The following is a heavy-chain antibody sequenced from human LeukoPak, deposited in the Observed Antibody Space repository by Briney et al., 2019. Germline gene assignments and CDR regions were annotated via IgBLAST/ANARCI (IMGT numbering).Heavy chain of an antibody. J-gene: IGHJ4*02. CDR3: ARGWSGYHDY. Sequence: SETLSLTCTVSGGSISSGSYYWSWIRQPAGKGLEWIGRIYTSGSTNYNPSLKSRVTISVDTSKNQFSLKLGSVTAADTAVYYCARGWSGYHDYWGQGTLVTVSS. D-gene: IGHD3-3*01. V-gene: IGHV4-61*02. CDR2: IYTSGST. CDR1: GGSISSGSYY.